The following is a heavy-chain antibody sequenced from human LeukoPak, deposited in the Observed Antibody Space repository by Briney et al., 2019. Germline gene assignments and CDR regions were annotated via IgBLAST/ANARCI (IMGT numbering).Heavy chain of an antibody. CDR3: ASSGSYRFDY. Sequence: PGGSLRLSCATSGFTFNSYWMTWVRQAPGKGLEWVSHITASGTAMFYADSVKGRFTISRDNAKNSLYLQMNSLRDEDTAVYYCASSGSYRFDYWGQGTLVTVSS. J-gene: IGHJ4*02. D-gene: IGHD1-26*01. CDR1: GFTFNSYW. V-gene: IGHV3-48*02. CDR2: ITASGTAM.